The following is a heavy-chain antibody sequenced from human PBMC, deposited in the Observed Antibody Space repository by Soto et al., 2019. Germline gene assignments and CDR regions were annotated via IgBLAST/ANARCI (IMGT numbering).Heavy chain of an antibody. Sequence: GGSLRLSCAASGFSFSSYAMSWFRQAPGKGLEWVSSISGAYGIHYADSVKGRFTISRDNSKNTLYLQMNSLQTEDTAIYFCNTGLSSGHYSFDFWGQGTLVTVSS. D-gene: IGHD3-22*01. CDR2: ISGAYGI. V-gene: IGHV3-23*05. J-gene: IGHJ4*02. CDR1: GFSFSSYA. CDR3: NTGLSSGHYSFDF.